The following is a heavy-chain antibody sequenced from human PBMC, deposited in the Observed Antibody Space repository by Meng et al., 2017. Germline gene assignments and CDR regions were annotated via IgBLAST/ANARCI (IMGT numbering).Heavy chain of an antibody. CDR1: GYTFTSYA. CDR2: INTNTGNP. CDR3: ARVGASHYYGSGSYLHYYYYYGMDV. V-gene: IGHV7-4-1*02. Sequence: ASVKVSCKASGYTFTSYAMNWVRQAPGQGLEWMGWINTNTGNPTYAQGFTGRFVFSLDTSVSTAYLQISSLKAEDTAVYYCARVGASHYYGSGSYLHYYYYYGMDVWGQGTTVTVSS. D-gene: IGHD3-10*01. J-gene: IGHJ6*02.